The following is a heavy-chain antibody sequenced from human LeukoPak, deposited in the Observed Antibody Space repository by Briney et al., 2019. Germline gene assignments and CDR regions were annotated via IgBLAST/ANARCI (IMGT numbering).Heavy chain of an antibody. CDR3: ARAVEGGDYPPYYYMDV. J-gene: IGHJ6*03. D-gene: IGHD4-17*01. Sequence: ASVKVSCKASGYTFTGYYMHWVRQAPGQGLEWMGWINPNSGGTNYAQKFQGRVTMTRDTSISTAYMELSRLKSDDTAVYYCARAVEGGDYPPYYYMDVWGKGTTVTVSS. CDR1: GYTFTGYY. V-gene: IGHV1-2*02. CDR2: INPNSGGT.